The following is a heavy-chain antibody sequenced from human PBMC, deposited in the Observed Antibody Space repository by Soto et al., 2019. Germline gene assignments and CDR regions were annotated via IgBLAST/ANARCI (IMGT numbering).Heavy chain of an antibody. V-gene: IGHV1-18*01. J-gene: IGHJ4*02. D-gene: IGHD3-9*01. CDR3: ETNVRDHDVLTGTSYYFDS. CDR2: ISTYNGNT. CDR1: GYSFTDYG. Sequence: GASVKVSCKASGYSFTDYGIHWVRQAPGQGLEWMGWISTYNGNTNYAQKLQGRVAMTEDTSTETAHMELRSLRPEDTAIYYCETNVRDHDVLTGTSYYFDSWGQGSLVTVS.